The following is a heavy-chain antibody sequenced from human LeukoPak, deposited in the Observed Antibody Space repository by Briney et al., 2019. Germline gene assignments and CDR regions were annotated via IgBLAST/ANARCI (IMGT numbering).Heavy chain of an antibody. CDR3: ARDGELPADY. V-gene: IGHV3-33*01. Sequence: PGRSLRLSCAASGFTFSSCGMHCVRQAPGKGLEWVAVIWYDGSNKYYADSVKGRFTISRDNSKNTLYLQMNSLRAEDTAVYYCARDGELPADYWGQGTMVAVSS. J-gene: IGHJ3*01. CDR1: GFTFSSCG. CDR2: IWYDGSNK. D-gene: IGHD1-26*01.